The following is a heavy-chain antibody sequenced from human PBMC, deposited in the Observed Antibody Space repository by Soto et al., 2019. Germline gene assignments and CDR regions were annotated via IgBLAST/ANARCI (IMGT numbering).Heavy chain of an antibody. Sequence: GGSLRLSCTGSGFTFRTYGFHWVRQAPGKGLEWVALIWYDENNKNYADSVKGRFTISRDNSQNTLYLQINSLRAEDTAVYYCARDFKKGSYLDYWGQGTLVTVYS. CDR2: IWYDENNK. J-gene: IGHJ4*02. D-gene: IGHD3-10*01. CDR1: GFTFRTYG. V-gene: IGHV3-33*08. CDR3: ARDFKKGSYLDY.